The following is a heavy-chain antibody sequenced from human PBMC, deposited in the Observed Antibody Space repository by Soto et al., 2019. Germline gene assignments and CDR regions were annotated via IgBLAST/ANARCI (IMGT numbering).Heavy chain of an antibody. CDR1: GGSISSGDYY. J-gene: IGHJ4*02. CDR2: IYYSGST. Sequence: SETLSLTCTVSGGSISSGDYYWSWIRQPPGKGLEWIGSIYYSGSTYYDPSLKSRVTISVDTSKNQFSLKLNSVTAADTAVYYCASRHSSPYFDYWGQGTLVTVSS. D-gene: IGHD6-13*01. V-gene: IGHV4-30-4*01. CDR3: ASRHSSPYFDY.